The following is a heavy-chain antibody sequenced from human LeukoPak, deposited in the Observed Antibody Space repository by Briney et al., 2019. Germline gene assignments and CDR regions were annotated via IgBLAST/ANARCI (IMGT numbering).Heavy chain of an antibody. CDR2: IKQDGSES. CDR1: GFPFSGHW. D-gene: IGHD5-12*01. Sequence: GGPLRLSCVGSGFPFSGHWMRWVRQAPGKGLEGVANIKQDGSESYYVDSVKGRFTISRDNAKNSLYLQMNSLRAEDTAVYYCARDKWIGNYWGQGTLVTVSS. V-gene: IGHV3-7*04. J-gene: IGHJ4*02. CDR3: ARDKWIGNY.